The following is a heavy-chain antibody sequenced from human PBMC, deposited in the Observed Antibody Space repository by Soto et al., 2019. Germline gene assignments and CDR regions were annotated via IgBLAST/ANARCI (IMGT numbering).Heavy chain of an antibody. CDR1: GFTVSNKY. J-gene: IGHJ4*02. CDR2: IYSGGST. CDR3: ARDPWAADY. Sequence: EVQLVESGGGLVQPGGSLRLSCAASGFTVSNKYMSWVRQAPGKGLEWVSVIYSGGSTFYADSVRGRFTSSRDNSKNTANLQMSSQRAEDTSVYYCARDPWAADYWGQGTLVPVSS. D-gene: IGHD3-16*01. V-gene: IGHV3-66*01.